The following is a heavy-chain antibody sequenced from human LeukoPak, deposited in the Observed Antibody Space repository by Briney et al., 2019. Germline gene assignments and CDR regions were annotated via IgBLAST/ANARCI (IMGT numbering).Heavy chain of an antibody. CDR3: ARSHGYVSSGRSYYFDY. Sequence: PGGSLRLSCVASGFTFSNYEMNWVRQAPGRGLEWVSYITSSTTTIYYAGSVKGRFTISRDNAKNFLYLQMNSLRAEDTAVYYCARSHGYVSSGRSYYFDYWGQGTLVTVSS. CDR2: ITSSTTTI. D-gene: IGHD6-19*01. J-gene: IGHJ4*02. CDR1: GFTFSNYE. V-gene: IGHV3-48*03.